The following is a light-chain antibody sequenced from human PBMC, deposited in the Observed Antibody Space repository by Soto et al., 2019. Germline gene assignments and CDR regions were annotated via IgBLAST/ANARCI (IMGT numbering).Light chain of an antibody. V-gene: IGKV3-11*01. J-gene: IGKJ5*01. Sequence: EFVLTQSPATLSLSPGERSILSCRASQSVGGSLARYQQRTGQDPRLLISDISTRAAAITARFSGSGSGTAFTLTVRSLEPEDFALYYCQQRSNRITFGQGTRLEIK. CDR2: DIS. CDR3: QQRSNRIT. CDR1: QSVGGS.